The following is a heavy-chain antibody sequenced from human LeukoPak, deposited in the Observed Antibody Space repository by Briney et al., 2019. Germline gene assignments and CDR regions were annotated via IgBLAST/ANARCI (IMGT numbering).Heavy chain of an antibody. CDR3: ARAAAYYDFWSGYSSRPYYYYYMDV. V-gene: IGHV4-34*01. D-gene: IGHD3-3*01. J-gene: IGHJ6*03. CDR1: GGSFSGYY. CDR2: INHSGST. Sequence: ASETLSLTCAVYGGSFSGYYWSWIRQPPGKGLEWIWEINHSGSTNYNPSLKSRVTISVDTSKNQFSLKLSSVTAADTAVYYCARAAAYYDFWSGYSSRPYYYYYMDVWGKGTTVTVSS.